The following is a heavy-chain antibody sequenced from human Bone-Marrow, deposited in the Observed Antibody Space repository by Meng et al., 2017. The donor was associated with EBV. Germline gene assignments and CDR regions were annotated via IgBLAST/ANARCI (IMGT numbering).Heavy chain of an antibody. CDR1: GYTFTYST. D-gene: IGHD3-22*01. CDR3: ARAHDSSGYYPLT. Sequence: QVQLVQSCAELKKPGASVKVSCKASGYTFTYSTMNWVRQAPGQGLEWLGWINTNTGNPTYAQGFTGRFVFSLDTSVSTAYLQISSLKAEDTAVYYCARAHDSSGYYPLTWGQGTLVTVSS. V-gene: IGHV7-4-1*02. J-gene: IGHJ5*02. CDR2: INTNTGNP.